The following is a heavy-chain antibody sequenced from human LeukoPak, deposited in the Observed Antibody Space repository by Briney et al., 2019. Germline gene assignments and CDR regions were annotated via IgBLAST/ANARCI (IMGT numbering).Heavy chain of an antibody. CDR2: ISGNSSSI. V-gene: IGHV3-9*01. CDR3: AKDRESSSSWDNGLAP. Sequence: GGSLRLSCATSGFNFDDYAMHWVRQVPGKGLEWVAGISGNSSSIGYADSVKGRFTISRDNAKNSLYLQMNSLRAEDTALYYCAKDRESSSSWDNGLAPWGQGTLVTVSS. J-gene: IGHJ5*02. D-gene: IGHD6-13*01. CDR1: GFNFDDYA.